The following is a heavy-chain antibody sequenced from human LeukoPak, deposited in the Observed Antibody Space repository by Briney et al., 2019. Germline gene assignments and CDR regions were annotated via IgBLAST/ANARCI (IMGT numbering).Heavy chain of an antibody. CDR1: GFTFRSYV. CDR2: IWYDGSNK. D-gene: IGHD3-10*01. CDR3: AREHYYSSGSYYPI. V-gene: IGHV3-33*08. J-gene: IGHJ3*02. Sequence: PGGSLRLSCAASGFTFRSYVMSWVRQAPGKGLEWVAIIWYDGSNKYYADSVKGRFTISRDNSKNTLYLQMNSLRGEDTAVYYCAREHYYSSGSYYPIWGQGTMVTVSS.